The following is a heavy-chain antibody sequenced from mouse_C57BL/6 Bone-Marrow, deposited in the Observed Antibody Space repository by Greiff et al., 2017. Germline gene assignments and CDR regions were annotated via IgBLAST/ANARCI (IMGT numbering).Heavy chain of an antibody. CDR2: IHPNSGST. CDR3: ARGRSYGY. V-gene: IGHV1-64*01. D-gene: IGHD1-1*01. Sequence: QVQLQQPGAELVKPGASVKLSCKASGYTFTSYWMHWVKQRPGQGLAWIGMIHPNSGSTKYNEKFKSKATLTVDKSSSTASMQLSSLTSEDSAVCYCARGRSYGYWGQGTTLTVSS. CDR1: GYTFTSYW. J-gene: IGHJ2*01.